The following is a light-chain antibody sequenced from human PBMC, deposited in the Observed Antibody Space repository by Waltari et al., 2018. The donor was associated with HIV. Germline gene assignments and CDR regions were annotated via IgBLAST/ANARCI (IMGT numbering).Light chain of an antibody. J-gene: IGLJ2*01. CDR1: SSDVGGYNY. Sequence: QSALPQPASVSGSPGQSITISCTGTSSDVGGYNYVSWYQQHPGKAPNLMIYEVSNRPPGVSTRCSGSKSGNTASLTISGLQAEDEADYYCSSYTTSSSTLPFGGGTKLTVL. CDR2: EVS. CDR3: SSYTTSSSTLP. V-gene: IGLV2-14*01.